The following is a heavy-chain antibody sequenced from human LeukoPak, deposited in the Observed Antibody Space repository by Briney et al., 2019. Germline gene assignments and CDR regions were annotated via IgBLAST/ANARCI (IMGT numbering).Heavy chain of an antibody. Sequence: GGSLRLSCAASGFTFSSYAMSWVRQAPGKGLEWVSAISGSGGSTYYADSVKGRFTIARDNSKNTLYLQMNSLRAEDTAVYYCAKRNDFWSGPFDYWGQGTLVTVSS. CDR1: GFTFSSYA. CDR3: AKRNDFWSGPFDY. V-gene: IGHV3-23*01. D-gene: IGHD3-3*01. J-gene: IGHJ4*02. CDR2: ISGSGGST.